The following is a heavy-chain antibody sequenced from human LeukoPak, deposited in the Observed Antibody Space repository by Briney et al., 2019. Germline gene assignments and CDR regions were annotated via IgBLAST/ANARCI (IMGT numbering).Heavy chain of an antibody. CDR2: IHCDGARS. Sequence: GGSLRLSCAASGFTFSGYGMHWVRQAPGKGLEWVAFIHCDGARSYYADSVKGRFTISRDNSRNTLYLQMNSLRPEDTAVYYCAKAIWVAATSSWFCLDYWGQGTLVTVSS. V-gene: IGHV3-30*02. J-gene: IGHJ4*02. CDR1: GFTFSGYG. CDR3: AKAIWVAATSSWFCLDY. D-gene: IGHD3-10*01.